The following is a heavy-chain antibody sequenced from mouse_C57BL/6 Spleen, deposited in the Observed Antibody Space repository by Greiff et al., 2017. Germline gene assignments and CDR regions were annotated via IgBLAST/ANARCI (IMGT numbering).Heavy chain of an antibody. J-gene: IGHJ3*01. CDR3: TRPMGFAY. Sequence: QVQLQQSGAELVRPGASVTLSCKASGYTFTDYEMHWVKQTPVHGLEWIGAIDPETGGTAYNQKFKGKAILTADKSSSTAYLELRSLTSEDSAVYYCTRPMGFAYWGQGTLVTVSA. V-gene: IGHV1-15*01. CDR1: GYTFTDYE. CDR2: IDPETGGT.